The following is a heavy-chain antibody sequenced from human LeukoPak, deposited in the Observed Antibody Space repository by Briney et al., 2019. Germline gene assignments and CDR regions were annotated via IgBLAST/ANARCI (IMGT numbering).Heavy chain of an antibody. J-gene: IGHJ5*02. D-gene: IGHD2-15*01. Sequence: SETLSLTCTVSGGSISSSRGYWGWIRQAPGKGLEWIGSIYQSLYNSGRTYYSPSLKSRVTISVDTSKNQFSLKLTSVTAADTAVYYCARHDSEGDINWFDPWGQGTLVTVSS. CDR1: GGSISSSRGY. V-gene: IGHV4-39*01. CDR3: ARHDSEGDINWFDP. CDR2: IYQSLYNSGRT.